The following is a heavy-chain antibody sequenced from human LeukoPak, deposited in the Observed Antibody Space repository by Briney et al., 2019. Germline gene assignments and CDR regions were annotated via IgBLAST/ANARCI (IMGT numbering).Heavy chain of an antibody. J-gene: IGHJ1*01. CDR3: ARVYGRYIQH. CDR2: TYPADSDT. Sequence: GESLKISCEGSGYTFTSYWIGWVRPMPGKGLEWMGSTYPADSDTRYSPSFQGQVTISADKSISTAYLQWSSLKASDTAMYFCARVYGRYIQHWGQGALVIVSS. D-gene: IGHD4-17*01. CDR1: GYTFTSYW. V-gene: IGHV5-51*01.